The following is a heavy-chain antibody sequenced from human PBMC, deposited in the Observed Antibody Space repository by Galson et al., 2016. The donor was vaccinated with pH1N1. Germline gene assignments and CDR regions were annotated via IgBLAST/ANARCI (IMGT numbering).Heavy chain of an antibody. CDR3: ARQYDFGDYRGNAFDI. Sequence: QSGAEVKKPGESLKISCKASGYIFTSQWIAWVRQVPGKGLEWVGVVNPGGSTIRYSPSFQGQVTISSDKSISTAYLQWISLRASDTAMYYCARQYDFGDYRGNAFDIGGQGTMVIVSS. CDR1: GYIFTSQW. D-gene: IGHD4-17*01. V-gene: IGHV5-51*03. J-gene: IGHJ3*02. CDR2: VNPGGSTI.